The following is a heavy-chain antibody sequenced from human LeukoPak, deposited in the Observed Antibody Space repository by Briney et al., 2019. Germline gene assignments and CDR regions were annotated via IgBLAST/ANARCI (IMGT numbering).Heavy chain of an antibody. D-gene: IGHD6-13*01. V-gene: IGHV4-59*08. CDR1: GGSISSYY. J-gene: IGHJ3*02. Sequence: SETLSLTCTVSGGSISSYYWSWIRQPPGKGLEWIAYIYYTGSTNYNPSLKSRVTISVDTSKNQFSLKLSSVTAADTAVYYCARPRIAATFDAFDIWGQGTMVTVSS. CDR3: ARPRIAATFDAFDI. CDR2: IYYTGST.